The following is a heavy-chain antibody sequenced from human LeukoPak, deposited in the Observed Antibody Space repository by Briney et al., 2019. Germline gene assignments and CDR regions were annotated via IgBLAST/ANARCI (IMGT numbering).Heavy chain of an antibody. Sequence: PGGSLRLSCTASGFTFGDYAMSWVRQAPGKGLEWVGFIRSKAYGGTTEYAASVKGRFTISRDDSKSIAYLQMNSLKTEDTAVYYCTRPSSLRFLEWSDYYYYMDVWGKGTTVTVSS. CDR2: IRSKAYGGTT. CDR3: TRPSSLRFLEWSDYYYYMDV. J-gene: IGHJ6*03. V-gene: IGHV3-49*04. CDR1: GFTFGDYA. D-gene: IGHD3-3*01.